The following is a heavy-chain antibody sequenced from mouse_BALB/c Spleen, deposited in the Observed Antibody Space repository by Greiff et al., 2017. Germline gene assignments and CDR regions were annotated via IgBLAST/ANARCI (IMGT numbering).Heavy chain of an antibody. J-gene: IGHJ4*01. V-gene: IGHV1-54*01. Sequence: VQLVESGAELVRPGTSVKVSCKASGYAFTNYLIEWVKQRPGQGLEWIGVINPGSGGTNYNEKFKGKATLTADKSSSTAYMQLSSLTSDDSAVYFCARSYHEGYYAMDYWGQGTSVTVSS. CDR3: ARSYHEGYYAMDY. CDR1: GYAFTNYL. D-gene: IGHD2-12*01. CDR2: INPGSGGT.